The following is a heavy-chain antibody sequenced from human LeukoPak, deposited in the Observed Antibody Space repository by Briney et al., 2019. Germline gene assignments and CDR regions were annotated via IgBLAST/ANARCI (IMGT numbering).Heavy chain of an antibody. CDR1: GFTFSNYW. Sequence: PGGSLRLSCTASGFTFSNYWMSWVRQTPEKRLEWVANIKQDGSEEVYVDSVKGRFTISRDNAQRSLYLQMNSLRAEDTAVYYCARDPYSSSWSYGMDVWGQGTTVTVSS. CDR3: ARDPYSSSWSYGMDV. D-gene: IGHD6-13*01. V-gene: IGHV3-7*05. J-gene: IGHJ6*02. CDR2: IKQDGSEE.